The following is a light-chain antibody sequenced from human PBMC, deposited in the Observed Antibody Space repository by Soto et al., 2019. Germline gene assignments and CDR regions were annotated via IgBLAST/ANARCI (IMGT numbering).Light chain of an antibody. CDR1: QSLLDSDDGSTY. CDR2: TVS. J-gene: IGKJ4*01. Sequence: DIVMTQIPLSLPVTPGEPASISCRSSQSLLDSDDGSTYLDWYLQKPGQSPQLLIYTVSFRASGVADRFSGSGSGPDFTLKISRVEAEYVGVYYCMQRLEFPLPFGGGTRLEIK. V-gene: IGKV2-40*01. CDR3: MQRLEFPLP.